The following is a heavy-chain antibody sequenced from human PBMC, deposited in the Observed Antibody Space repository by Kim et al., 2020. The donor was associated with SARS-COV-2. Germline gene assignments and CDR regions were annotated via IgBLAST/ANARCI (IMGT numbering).Heavy chain of an antibody. V-gene: IGHV3-53*01. D-gene: IGHD2-2*01. CDR2: IYSGGST. CDR1: GFTVSSNY. J-gene: IGHJ1*01. CDR3: ARDRCSSTSCEYFQH. Sequence: GGSLRLSCAASGFTVSSNYMSWVRQAPGKGLEWVSVIYSGGSTYYADSVKGRFTISRDNSKNTLYLQMNSLRAEDTAVYYCARDRCSSTSCEYFQHWGQGTLVTVSS.